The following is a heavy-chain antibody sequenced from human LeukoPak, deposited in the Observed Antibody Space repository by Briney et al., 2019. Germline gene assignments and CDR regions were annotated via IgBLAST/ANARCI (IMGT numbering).Heavy chain of an antibody. Sequence: PSETLSLTCPVSGGSIISYYWSWIRQPPGKGLEWIGYIYYSGSTNYNPSLKSRVTISVDTSKNQLSLKLTSVTAADTAVYYCARGGSYLGHCDYWGQGTLVTVSS. CDR2: IYYSGST. J-gene: IGHJ4*02. V-gene: IGHV4-59*01. CDR3: ARGGSYLGHCDY. D-gene: IGHD1-26*01. CDR1: GGSIISYY.